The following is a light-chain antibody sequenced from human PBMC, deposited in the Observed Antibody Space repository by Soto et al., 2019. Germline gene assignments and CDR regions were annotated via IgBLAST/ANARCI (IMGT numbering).Light chain of an antibody. CDR3: QQRSNWPPIT. CDR1: QSVNIY. CDR2: DAS. J-gene: IGKJ4*01. V-gene: IGKV3-11*01. Sequence: EVVLTQSPATLSLSPGERATLSCRASQSVNIYLAWYQQKPGQAPRLLIHDASNRATGIPTRFSGSGSGTDFNLTISSLEPEDVAIYYCQQRSNWPPITFGGGTKVEIK.